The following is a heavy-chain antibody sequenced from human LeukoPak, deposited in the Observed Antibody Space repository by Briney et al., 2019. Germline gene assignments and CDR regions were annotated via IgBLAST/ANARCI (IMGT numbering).Heavy chain of an antibody. J-gene: IGHJ4*02. D-gene: IGHD4-17*01. V-gene: IGHV2-70*12. CDR2: IDWDDDK. CDR3: AHRQVTTFDY. CDR1: GFSLSTSGMC. Sequence: SGPALVKPTQTLTLTCTFSGFSLSTSGMCVSWIRQPPGKALEWLARIDWDDDKYYSTSLKSRLTITKDTSKNQVVLTMTNMDPVDTATYYCAHRQVTTFDYWGQGTLVTVSS.